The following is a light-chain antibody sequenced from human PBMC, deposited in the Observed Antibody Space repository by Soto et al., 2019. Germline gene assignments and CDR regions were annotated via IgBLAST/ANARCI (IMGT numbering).Light chain of an antibody. Sequence: QSALTQPASVSGSPGQSITISRTGTSSDVGGYNYVSWYQQYPGKAPKLMIYDVTNRPSGVSNRFSGSKSGNTASLTISGLQAEDEADYYCSSCASSSPWVFGGGTKLTVL. CDR1: SSDVGGYNY. CDR3: SSCASSSPWV. V-gene: IGLV2-14*01. J-gene: IGLJ2*01. CDR2: DVT.